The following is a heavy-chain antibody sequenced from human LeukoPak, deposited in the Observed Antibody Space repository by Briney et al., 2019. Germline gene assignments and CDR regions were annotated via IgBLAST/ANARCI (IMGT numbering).Heavy chain of an antibody. CDR2: IYSGGST. Sequence: GGSLRLSCAASGFTVSSNYMSWVRQAPGKGLEWVSVIYSGGSTFYADSVKGRFSISRDNSKNTLYLQMNSLRAEDTAVYYCASARGSNYGFLGDWGQGTLVTVSS. CDR1: GFTVSSNY. D-gene: IGHD5-18*01. V-gene: IGHV3-53*01. J-gene: IGHJ4*02. CDR3: ASARGSNYGFLGD.